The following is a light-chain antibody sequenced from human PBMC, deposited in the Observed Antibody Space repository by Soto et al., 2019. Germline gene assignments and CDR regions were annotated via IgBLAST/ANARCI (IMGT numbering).Light chain of an antibody. CDR2: DAS. V-gene: IGKV1-5*01. Sequence: DIQITQSPSTLSASVGDTATVPWRASQSVSGWLAWYQQRPGEAPKILIYDASALHRGVPARFRGIRSGTKFTLSLARLQPDDFETYYCQQYETFSGTFGPGTKVDIK. CDR3: QQYETFSGT. CDR1: QSVSGW. J-gene: IGKJ1*01.